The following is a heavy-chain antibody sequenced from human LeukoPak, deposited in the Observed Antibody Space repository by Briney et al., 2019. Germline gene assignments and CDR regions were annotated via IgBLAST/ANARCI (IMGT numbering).Heavy chain of an antibody. CDR3: ASFMATHYYYYYMDV. Sequence: PGGSLRLSCTVSGFTVSSNSMSWVRQAPGKGLEWVSFIYSGSTHYSDSVKGRFTISRDNSKNTLYLQMNSLRAEDTAVYYCASFMATHYYYYYMDVWGKGTTVTISS. CDR2: IYSGST. CDR1: GFTVSSNS. J-gene: IGHJ6*03. D-gene: IGHD5-24*01. V-gene: IGHV3-53*01.